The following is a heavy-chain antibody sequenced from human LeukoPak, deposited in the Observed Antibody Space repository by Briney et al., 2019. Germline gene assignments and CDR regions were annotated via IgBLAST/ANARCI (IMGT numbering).Heavy chain of an antibody. V-gene: IGHV4-39*01. Sequence: SETLSLTCGVSGGSISSSGSYWGWIRQPPGKGLEWIGNIYYSGSTSYNPSLKSRVTMSVDTSKNQFSLKLTSVTAADAAVYFCGRHNAYGDHGPWGQGTLVTVSS. J-gene: IGHJ5*02. CDR3: GRHNAYGDHGP. CDR2: IYYSGST. D-gene: IGHD4-17*01. CDR1: GGSISSSGSY.